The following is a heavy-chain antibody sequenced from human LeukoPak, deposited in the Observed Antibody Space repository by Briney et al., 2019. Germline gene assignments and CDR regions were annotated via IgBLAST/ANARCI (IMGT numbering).Heavy chain of an antibody. CDR3: AKDSNTGYVSVGPDY. CDR1: GFVFSNYG. D-gene: IGHD5-12*01. J-gene: IGHJ4*02. V-gene: IGHV3-30*02. CDR2: VRYDESNE. Sequence: PGGSLRLSCRTSGFVFSNYGMHWVRQAPGKGLEWVAFVRYDESNEYYADSVKGRFTISRDNSRNTLYLRMNSLRAEDTGVYSCAKDSNTGYVSVGPDYWGLGTLVTVSS.